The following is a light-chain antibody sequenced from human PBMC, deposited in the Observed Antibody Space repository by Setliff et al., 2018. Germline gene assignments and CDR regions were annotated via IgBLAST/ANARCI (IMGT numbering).Light chain of an antibody. Sequence: QSVLTQPPSASGSPGQSVTISCTGTSRDVGGYNFVSWYQQHPGKAPKLIISEVTERPSGVPDRFSGPKSGNTASLTVSGLQAEDEADYYCSSYAGSDNYVFGTGTKVTVL. CDR1: SRDVGGYNF. V-gene: IGLV2-8*01. J-gene: IGLJ1*01. CDR3: SSYAGSDNYV. CDR2: EVT.